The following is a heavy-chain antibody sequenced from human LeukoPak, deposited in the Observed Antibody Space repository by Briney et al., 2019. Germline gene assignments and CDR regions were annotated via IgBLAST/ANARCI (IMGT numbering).Heavy chain of an antibody. V-gene: IGHV4-34*01. CDR1: DGSFRGYD. CDR3: ARGPACSVGNCRPFDF. Sequence: SETLSLTCGVSDGSFRGYDWSRIRQPPGKGLEWIGEINHRGSTNYIASLKSRLTITVDTSRKQFSLNLCSVSAADTAVYYCARGPACSVGNCRPFDFWGQGILVTVSS. D-gene: IGHD2-15*01. J-gene: IGHJ4*02. CDR2: INHRGST.